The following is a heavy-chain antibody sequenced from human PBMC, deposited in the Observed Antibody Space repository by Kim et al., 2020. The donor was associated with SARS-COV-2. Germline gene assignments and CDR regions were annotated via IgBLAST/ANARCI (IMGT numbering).Heavy chain of an antibody. V-gene: IGHV4-31*03. J-gene: IGHJ4*02. CDR1: GGSISSGGYY. CDR3: ASSSRFLEWALPPTPYYFDY. CDR2: IYYSGST. Sequence: SETLSLTCTVSGGSISSGGYYWSWIRQHPGKGLEWIGYIYYSGSTYYNPSLKSRVTISVDTSKNQFSLKLSSVTAADTAVYYCASSSRFLEWALPPTPYYFDYWGQGTLVTVSS. D-gene: IGHD3-3*01.